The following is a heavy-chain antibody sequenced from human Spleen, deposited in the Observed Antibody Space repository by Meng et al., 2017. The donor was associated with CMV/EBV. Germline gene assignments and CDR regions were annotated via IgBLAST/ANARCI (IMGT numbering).Heavy chain of an antibody. Sequence: GESLKISCAASGFSVSRNYMSWVRQAPGKGLEWVSGTNWNGHNTGYAASVKGRFTIFRDNAKNTLALQMISLRAEDTALYYCARDLTYCSSLSCPYMDVWGQGTTVTVSS. D-gene: IGHD2-2*01. J-gene: IGHJ6*02. CDR3: ARDLTYCSSLSCPYMDV. V-gene: IGHV3-20*04. CDR1: GFSVSRNY. CDR2: TNWNGHNT.